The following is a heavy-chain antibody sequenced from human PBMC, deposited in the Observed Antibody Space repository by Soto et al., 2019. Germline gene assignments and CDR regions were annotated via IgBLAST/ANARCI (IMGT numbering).Heavy chain of an antibody. CDR1: GGSLSSYY. V-gene: IGHV4-59*01. D-gene: IGHD2-2*01. CDR3: ARDGASSRV. J-gene: IGHJ4*02. CDR2: VYFSGNT. Sequence: SETLSLTCTVSGGSLSSYYWTWIRQSPGKGLEWIGYVYFSGNTNYNPSLKSRVTISIDTSKNQFSLRLASVTAADTAFYYYARDGASSRVWGQGTLVTVSS.